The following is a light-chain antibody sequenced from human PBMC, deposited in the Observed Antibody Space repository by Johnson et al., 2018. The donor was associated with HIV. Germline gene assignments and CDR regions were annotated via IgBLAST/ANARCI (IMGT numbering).Light chain of an antibody. CDR3: GTWDNSLSAFV. CDR1: SSNIGNNY. CDR2: ANT. V-gene: IGLV1-51*01. J-gene: IGLJ1*01. Sequence: QSVLTQSPSVSAAPGQKVTISCSGSSSNIGNNYVSWYQQLPGTAPKLLIYANTKRPSGIPDRFSGSKSGTSATLGITGLQTGDEADYYCGTWDNSLSAFVFGIGTKVAVL.